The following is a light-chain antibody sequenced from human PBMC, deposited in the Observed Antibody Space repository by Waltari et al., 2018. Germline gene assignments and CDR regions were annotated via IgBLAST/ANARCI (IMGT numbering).Light chain of an antibody. Sequence: QSALTQPPSASGSPGQSVTISCTGTSNDVGAYNYVSWYQQHPSKAPKLMIYEVSMRPSGVPDRFSGSKSDNTASLTVSGLQAEDEADYYCSSFAGNNNVVFGGGTKLTVL. V-gene: IGLV2-8*01. CDR1: SNDVGAYNY. CDR2: EVS. J-gene: IGLJ2*01. CDR3: SSFAGNNNVV.